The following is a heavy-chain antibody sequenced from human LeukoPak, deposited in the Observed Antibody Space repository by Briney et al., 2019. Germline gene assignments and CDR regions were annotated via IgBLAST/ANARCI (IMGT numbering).Heavy chain of an antibody. V-gene: IGHV1-18*01. Sequence: ASVKVSCKASGYTFTSHGISWVRQAPGQGLEWMGWISTYNGNTNYAQKLQGRVTMTTDTSTSTAYMELSSLTSDDTALYYCATGTVSSSWLGIFDFWGQGTLVTVSS. CDR1: GYTFTSHG. CDR2: ISTYNGNT. J-gene: IGHJ4*02. D-gene: IGHD6-13*01. CDR3: ATGTVSSSWLGIFDF.